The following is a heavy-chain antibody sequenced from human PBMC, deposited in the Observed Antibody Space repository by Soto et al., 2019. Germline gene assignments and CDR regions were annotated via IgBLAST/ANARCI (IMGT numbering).Heavy chain of an antibody. CDR1: GFTVSSNY. CDR3: ARVLFSGYDNNWFDP. D-gene: IGHD5-12*01. J-gene: IGHJ5*02. CDR2: IYSGGST. Sequence: PGGSLRLSCAASGFTVSSNYMSWVRQAPGKGLEWVSVIYSGGSTYYADSVKGRFTISRDNSKNTLYLQMNSLRAEDTAVYYCARVLFSGYDNNWFDPWGQGTLVTVSS. V-gene: IGHV3-66*01.